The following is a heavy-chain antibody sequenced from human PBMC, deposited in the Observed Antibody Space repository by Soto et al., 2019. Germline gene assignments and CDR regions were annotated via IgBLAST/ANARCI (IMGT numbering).Heavy chain of an antibody. CDR3: ARETYGDYVGYFDP. J-gene: IGHJ5*02. CDR1: GGSFSGYS. CDR2: INHSGST. Sequence: SETLSLTCAVYGGSFSGYSWTWIRQPPGTGLEWIGEINHSGSTNYNPSLKSRVTISVDTSKSQFSLKVRSVTAADTAVYYCARETYGDYVGYFDPWGQRILVTVSS. D-gene: IGHD4-17*01. V-gene: IGHV4-34*01.